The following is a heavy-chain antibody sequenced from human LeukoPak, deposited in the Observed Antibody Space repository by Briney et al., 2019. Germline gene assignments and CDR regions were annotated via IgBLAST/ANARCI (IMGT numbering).Heavy chain of an antibody. Sequence: GGSLRLSCAASGFAASGFTFSTFGMHWVRQAPGKGLEWVAFIRYDGSNKYYADSVKGRFTISRDDSKNTLYLQMNSLRAEDTAVYYCAKDQRSTSYYYMDVWGKGTTVTISS. CDR3: AKDQRSTSYYYMDV. J-gene: IGHJ6*03. CDR1: GFTFSTFG. CDR2: IRYDGSNK. V-gene: IGHV3-30*02. D-gene: IGHD2-2*01.